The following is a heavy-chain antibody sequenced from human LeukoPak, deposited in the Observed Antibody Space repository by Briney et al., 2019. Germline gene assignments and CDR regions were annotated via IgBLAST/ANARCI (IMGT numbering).Heavy chain of an antibody. Sequence: PSETLSLTCAVYGGSFSGYYWSWIRQPPGKGPEWIGEINHSGSTNYNPSLKSRVTISVDTSKNQFSLKLSSVTAADTAVYYCARHPRHGILVVAAAIGWFDPWGQGTLVTVSS. CDR3: ARHPRHGILVVAAAIGWFDP. CDR1: GGSFSGYY. CDR2: INHSGST. J-gene: IGHJ5*02. V-gene: IGHV4-34*01. D-gene: IGHD2-2*01.